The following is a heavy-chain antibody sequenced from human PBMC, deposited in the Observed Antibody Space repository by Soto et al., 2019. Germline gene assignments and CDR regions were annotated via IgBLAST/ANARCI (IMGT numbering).Heavy chain of an antibody. J-gene: IGHJ4*02. CDR3: ATSQKGYNWNYFDH. CDR1: GGSISSGGYY. Sequence: LSLTCTVSGGSISSGGYYWSWIRQHPGKGLEWIGYIYYSGSTSYNPSLESRVSVSVDTSKSQFSLKLSAVTAADTAVYYCATSQKGYNWNYFDHWGQGALVTVSS. V-gene: IGHV4-30-4*08. CDR2: IYYSGST. D-gene: IGHD1-20*01.